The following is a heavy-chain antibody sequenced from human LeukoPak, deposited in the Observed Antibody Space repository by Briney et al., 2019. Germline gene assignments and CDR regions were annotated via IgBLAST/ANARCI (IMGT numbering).Heavy chain of an antibody. Sequence: PSQTLSLTCTVSGGSISSGGYYWSWIRQHPGKGLEWIGYIYYSGSTYYNPSLKSRVTISVDTSKNQFSLKRSSVTAADTAVYYCARFVVVPANWFDPWGQGTLVTVSS. V-gene: IGHV4-31*03. CDR3: ARFVVVPANWFDP. D-gene: IGHD2-2*01. J-gene: IGHJ5*02. CDR1: GGSISSGGYY. CDR2: IYYSGST.